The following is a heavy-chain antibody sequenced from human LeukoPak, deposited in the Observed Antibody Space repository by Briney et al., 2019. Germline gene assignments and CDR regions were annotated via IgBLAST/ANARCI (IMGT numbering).Heavy chain of an antibody. D-gene: IGHD3-10*01. CDR1: GFSFSSYW. CDR2: INSDGSST. V-gene: IGHV3-74*01. CDR3: AKDYSKTSYYGSGTYYRPNWFDP. J-gene: IGHJ5*02. Sequence: QPGGSLRLSCAASGFSFSSYWMHWVRQAPGKGLVWVSRINSDGSSTSYADSVKGRFTISRDNSKNTLYLQMNSLRAEDTAVYYCAKDYSKTSYYGSGTYYRPNWFDPWGQGTLVTVSS.